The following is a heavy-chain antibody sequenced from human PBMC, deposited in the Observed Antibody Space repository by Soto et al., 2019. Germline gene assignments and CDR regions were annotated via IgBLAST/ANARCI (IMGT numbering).Heavy chain of an antibody. CDR2: ISSSSSYI. J-gene: IGHJ6*02. CDR3: ARDGQLEYSFYYYGMDV. D-gene: IGHD1-1*01. V-gene: IGHV3-21*01. CDR1: GFTFSSYS. Sequence: EVQLVESGGGLVKPGGSLRLSCAASGFTFSSYSMNWVRQAPGKGLEWVSSISSSSSYIYYADSVKGRFTISGDNAKNSLYLQMNSLRAEDTAAYYCARDGQLEYSFYYYGMDVWGQGTTVTVSS.